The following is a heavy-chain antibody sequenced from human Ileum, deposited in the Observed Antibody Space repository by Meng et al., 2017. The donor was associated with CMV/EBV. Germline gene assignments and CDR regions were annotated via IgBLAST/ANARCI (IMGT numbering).Heavy chain of an antibody. J-gene: IGHJ4*02. Sequence: EVQLVESGGGLVQPGESLRLSCAASGFTFSTYWMHWVRQAPGRGLVWVSHVNPDGTTTSYADSVKGRFTISRDNAKNTLYLEMNSLRAEDTAVYYCVRSGGTLDYWGQGTLVTVSS. CDR3: VRSGGTLDY. D-gene: IGHD2-8*02. V-gene: IGHV3-74*01. CDR2: VNPDGTTT. CDR1: GFTFSTYW.